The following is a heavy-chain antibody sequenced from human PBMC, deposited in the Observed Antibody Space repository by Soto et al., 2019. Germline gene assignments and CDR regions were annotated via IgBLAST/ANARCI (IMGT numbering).Heavy chain of an antibody. V-gene: IGHV3-23*01. CDR2: ISGSGGST. CDR3: AKDLGDYDFWSGRRDAFDI. Sequence: GGSLRLSCAASGFTFSSYAMSWVRQAPGKGLEWVSAISGSGGSTYYADSVKGRFTISRDNSKNTLYLQMNSLRAEDTAVYYCAKDLGDYDFWSGRRDAFDIWGQGTMVTVSS. D-gene: IGHD3-3*01. CDR1: GFTFSSYA. J-gene: IGHJ3*02.